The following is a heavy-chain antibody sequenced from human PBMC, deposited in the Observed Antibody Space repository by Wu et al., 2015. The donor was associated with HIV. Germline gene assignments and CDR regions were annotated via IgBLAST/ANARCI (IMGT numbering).Heavy chain of an antibody. D-gene: IGHD2-2*01. J-gene: IGHJ6*04. CDR3: ARDGTYCSSTSCSAHYYGMDV. CDR2: INPNSGGT. V-gene: IGHV1-2*02. CDR1: GYTFTGYY. Sequence: QVQLVQSGAEVKKPGSSVKVSCKASGYTFTGYYMHWVRQAPGQGLEWMGWINPNSGGTNYAQKFQGRVTITTDESTSTAYMELSSLRSEDTAVYYCARDGTYCSSTSCSAHYYGMDVWGEGTTVTVSS.